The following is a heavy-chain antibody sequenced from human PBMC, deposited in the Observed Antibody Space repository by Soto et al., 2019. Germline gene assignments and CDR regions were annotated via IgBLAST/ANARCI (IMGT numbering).Heavy chain of an antibody. Sequence: VSVKVSCKASGYTFTDYYMHWVRQAPGQGLEWMGWINPNSGGTNYAQKFQGRVTMTRDTSISTAYMELSRLRSDDTAVYYCARDLGDYYDSSGYFRSWFDPWGQGTLVTVSS. CDR3: ARDLGDYYDSSGYFRSWFDP. J-gene: IGHJ5*02. V-gene: IGHV1-2*02. D-gene: IGHD3-22*01. CDR1: GYTFTDYY. CDR2: INPNSGGT.